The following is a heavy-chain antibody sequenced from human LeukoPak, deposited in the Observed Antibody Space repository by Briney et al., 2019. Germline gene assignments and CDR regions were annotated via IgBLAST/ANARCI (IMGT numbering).Heavy chain of an antibody. Sequence: KPSETLSLTCAVYGGSFSGYYWSWIRQPPRKGLGWIGEINHSGSTNYNPSLKSRVTISVDTPKNQFSLKLSSVTAADTAVYYCARRPWVRAYYFDYWGQGTLVTVSS. CDR1: GGSFSGYY. CDR3: ARRPWVRAYYFDY. CDR2: INHSGST. D-gene: IGHD5-12*01. V-gene: IGHV4-34*01. J-gene: IGHJ4*02.